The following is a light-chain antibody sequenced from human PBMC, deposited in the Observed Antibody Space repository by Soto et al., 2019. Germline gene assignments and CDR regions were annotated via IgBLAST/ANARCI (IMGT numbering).Light chain of an antibody. V-gene: IGKV1-5*01. CDR3: QHYNSYWP. CDR2: DAS. CDR1: QNVNNW. Sequence: DIQMTQFPSALSASVGDRVTITCRARQNVNNWLAWYQHKPGKDLQLLIYDASVLETGGPSRFSGNLSGTEFSVSISGMQSDEFAAFSSQHYNSYWPFGPGTKVDIK. J-gene: IGKJ1*01.